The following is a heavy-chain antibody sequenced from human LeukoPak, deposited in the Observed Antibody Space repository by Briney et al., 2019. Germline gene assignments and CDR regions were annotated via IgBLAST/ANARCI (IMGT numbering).Heavy chain of an antibody. CDR3: AKDLMIVVVYAFDI. Sequence: GGSLRLSCVASGFTFSTFAMIWVRQPPGKGLELVSSIFPSGGEIHYADSVRGRFTISRDNSKSTLSLQMNSLRAEDTAVYYCAKDLMIVVVYAFDIWGQGTMVTVSS. CDR2: IFPSGGEI. J-gene: IGHJ3*02. CDR1: GFTFSTFA. V-gene: IGHV3-23*01. D-gene: IGHD3-22*01.